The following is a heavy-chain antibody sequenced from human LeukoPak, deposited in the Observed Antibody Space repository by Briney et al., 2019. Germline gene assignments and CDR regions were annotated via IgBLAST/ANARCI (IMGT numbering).Heavy chain of an antibody. D-gene: IGHD6-19*01. J-gene: IGHJ4*02. CDR2: INPNSGGT. V-gene: IGHV1-2*02. CDR1: GYTFTGYY. CDR3: ARASMGIAVAGY. Sequence: ASVKVSCKASGYTFTGYYIHWVRQAPGQGLEWMGWINPNSGGTNYAQKFQGRVTMTRDTSISTAYMELSRLRSDDTAVYYCARASMGIAVAGYWGQGTLVTVSS.